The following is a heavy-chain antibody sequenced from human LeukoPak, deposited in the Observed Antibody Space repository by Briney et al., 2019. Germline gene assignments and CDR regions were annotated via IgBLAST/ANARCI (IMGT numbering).Heavy chain of an antibody. CDR2: IYPGESDT. CDR1: GYSFSNHW. Sequence: LGESVKISCKGSGYSFSNHWIGWARQMPGKGLEWMGVIYPGESDTRYSPSFLGQVTMSVAKSIDSAFLQWSRLKASDTAIYYCARELYGSYGQPLSFDLWGPGTLVTVSS. CDR3: ARELYGSYGQPLSFDL. V-gene: IGHV5-51*01. J-gene: IGHJ4*02. D-gene: IGHD3-16*01.